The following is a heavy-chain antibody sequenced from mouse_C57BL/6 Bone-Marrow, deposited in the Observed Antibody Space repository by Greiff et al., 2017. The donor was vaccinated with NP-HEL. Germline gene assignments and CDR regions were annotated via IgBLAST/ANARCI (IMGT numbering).Heavy chain of an antibody. V-gene: IGHV3-6*01. CDR3: ARVGQLRLLYAMDY. Sequence: VQLKQSGPGLVKPSQSLSLTCSVTGYSITSGYYWNWIRQFPGNKLEWMGYISYDGSNNYNPSLKNRISITRDTSKNQFFLKLNSVTTEDTATYYCARVGQLRLLYAMDYWGQGTSVTVSS. J-gene: IGHJ4*01. D-gene: IGHD3-2*02. CDR2: ISYDGSN. CDR1: GYSITSGYY.